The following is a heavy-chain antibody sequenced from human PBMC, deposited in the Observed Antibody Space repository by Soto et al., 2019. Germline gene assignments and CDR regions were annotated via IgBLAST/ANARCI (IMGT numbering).Heavy chain of an antibody. D-gene: IGHD1-26*01. V-gene: IGHV1-2*04. CDR1: GYTFTDYY. CDR3: ARIGTIGRYYDAFDL. Sequence: VASVKVSCKASGYTFTDYYMHWVRQAPGQGLEWLGWVNPNSGDTQYAQKFQAWVTMTRDTSISTAYMELSRLRSDDTAVYYCARIGTIGRYYDAFDLWGQGTMVTVSS. CDR2: VNPNSGDT. J-gene: IGHJ3*01.